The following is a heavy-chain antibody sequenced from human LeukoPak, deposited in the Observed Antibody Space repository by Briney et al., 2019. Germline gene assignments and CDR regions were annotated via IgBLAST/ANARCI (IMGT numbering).Heavy chain of an antibody. D-gene: IGHD2-2*01. CDR1: GFTFSNAW. CDR2: IKSKADGGTT. Sequence: KPGGSLRLSCAASGFTFSNAWMSWVRQAPGKGLEWVGRIKSKADGGTTDYAAPVKGRFTISRDDSKNTLYLQMSSLKTEDTAVYYCAKWLPAAPRWFDPWGQGTLVTVSS. J-gene: IGHJ5*02. V-gene: IGHV3-15*01. CDR3: AKWLPAAPRWFDP.